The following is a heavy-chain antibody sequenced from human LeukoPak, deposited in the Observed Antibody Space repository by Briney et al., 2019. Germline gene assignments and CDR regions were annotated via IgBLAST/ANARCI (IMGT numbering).Heavy chain of an antibody. CDR2: IYGSGNT. Sequence: PSETLSLTCTVSGASIGSWYWSWIRQPPGEGLEWIGYIYGSGNTNYNPSLKSRVTMSIDTSKNQFSLMLTSVTAADTATYYCARETSLAEFASGLGFNYWGQGILVTVSS. CDR1: GASIGSWY. J-gene: IGHJ4*02. V-gene: IGHV4-59*01. D-gene: IGHD6-19*01. CDR3: ARETSLAEFASGLGFNY.